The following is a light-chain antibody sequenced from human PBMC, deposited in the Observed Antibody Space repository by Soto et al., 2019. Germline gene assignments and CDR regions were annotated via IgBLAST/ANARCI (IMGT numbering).Light chain of an antibody. J-gene: IGKJ1*01. CDR1: QSVSSY. Sequence: EIVLTQSPGTLSLSPGERATLSCRASQSVSSYLAWYQQKPGQAPRLLIYDASTRATGISARFSGSGSGTDFTLTISSLEPEDFAVYYCQQYGSTPQTFGQGTKVDIK. CDR2: DAS. CDR3: QQYGSTPQT. V-gene: IGKV3-11*01.